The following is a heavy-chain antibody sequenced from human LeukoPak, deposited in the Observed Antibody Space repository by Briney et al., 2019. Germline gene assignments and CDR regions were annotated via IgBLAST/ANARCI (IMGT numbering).Heavy chain of an antibody. CDR2: ISAYNGNT. CDR1: GYTFTTYG. Sequence: ASVSVSCKTSGYTFTTYGITWVRQAPGQGREWMGWISAYNGNTNYAQKLQGRVTITTDTTTTTAYMELRSLRSDDTAVYYCARGGVVPPATVNWFGPWGQGTLVTVSS. J-gene: IGHJ5*02. CDR3: ARGGVVPPATVNWFGP. D-gene: IGHD2-2*01. V-gene: IGHV1-18*01.